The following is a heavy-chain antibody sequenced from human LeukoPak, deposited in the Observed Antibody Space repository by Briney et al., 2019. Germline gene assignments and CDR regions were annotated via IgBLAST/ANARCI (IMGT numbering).Heavy chain of an antibody. D-gene: IGHD6-13*01. J-gene: IGHJ4*02. CDR2: IYSGGST. CDR3: ASVSSYHTLGTYVY. Sequence: PGGSLRLSCAASGITVSSNYMSWVRQAPGKGLEWVSTIYSGGSTYYADSVKGRFTISRDNSKNTVFLQMNSLRAEDTAVYYCASVSSYHTLGTYVYWGQGTLVTSPQ. CDR1: GITVSSNY. V-gene: IGHV3-53*01.